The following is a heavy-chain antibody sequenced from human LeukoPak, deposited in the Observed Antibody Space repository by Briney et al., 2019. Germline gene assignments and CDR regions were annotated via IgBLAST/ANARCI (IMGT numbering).Heavy chain of an antibody. Sequence: ASVKVPCKASNYTFTSYGLSWVRQAPGQGLEWMAWISAYNGNANYGQKFQDRVTLTTDTSTSTSSMELRSLRSDDTAMYYCARLLWVGDEYFFDYWGQGTLVTVSS. V-gene: IGHV1-18*01. CDR2: ISAYNGNA. CDR3: ARLLWVGDEYFFDY. J-gene: IGHJ4*02. D-gene: IGHD3-10*01. CDR1: NYTFTSYG.